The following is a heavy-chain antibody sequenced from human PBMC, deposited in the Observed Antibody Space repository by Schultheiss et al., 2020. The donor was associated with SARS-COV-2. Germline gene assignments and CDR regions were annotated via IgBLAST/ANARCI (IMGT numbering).Heavy chain of an antibody. CDR1: GFTVSSNY. CDR2: IYTGGNT. V-gene: IGHV3-53*01. D-gene: IGHD3-10*01. Sequence: GGSLRLSCAASGFTVSSNYMSWVRQAPGKGLEWVSVIYTGGNTYYADSVKGRFTISRDNSNLYLQMNSLRAEDTAVYYCAKDHSYGSGSYVGMDVWGRGTTVTVSS. CDR3: AKDHSYGSGSYVGMDV. J-gene: IGHJ6*02.